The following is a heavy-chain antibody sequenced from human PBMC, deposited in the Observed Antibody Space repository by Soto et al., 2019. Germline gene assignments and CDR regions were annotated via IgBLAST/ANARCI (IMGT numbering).Heavy chain of an antibody. J-gene: IGHJ4*02. CDR2: INPILSMS. CDR3: ASSYGSGYRAFDY. Sequence: ASVKVSCKASGDTFSFYSINWVRQAPGLGLEWMGRINPILSMSNYAQRFQGRVTMTADKSTTTAYMELSGLRSEDTAIYYCASSYGSGYRAFDYWGQG. CDR1: GDTFSFYS. V-gene: IGHV1-69*02. D-gene: IGHD3-10*01.